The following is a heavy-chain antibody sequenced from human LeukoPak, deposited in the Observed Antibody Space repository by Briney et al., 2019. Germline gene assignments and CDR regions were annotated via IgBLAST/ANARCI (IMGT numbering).Heavy chain of an antibody. D-gene: IGHD6-19*01. CDR2: IYSGGST. J-gene: IGHJ4*02. V-gene: IGHV3-53*05. CDR1: GFTVSSNY. CDR3: AKREAVTVTAEWDYLDY. Sequence: GGSLRLSCAASGFTVSSNYMSWVRQAPGKGLEWVSVIYSGGSTYYADSVKGRFTISRDNSNNTMYLEMNNLRPEDTAVYYCAKREAVTVTAEWDYLDYWGQGTLVTVSS.